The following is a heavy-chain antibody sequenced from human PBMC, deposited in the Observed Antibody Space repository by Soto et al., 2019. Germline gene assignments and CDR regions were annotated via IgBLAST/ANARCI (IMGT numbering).Heavy chain of an antibody. D-gene: IGHD5-18*01. Sequence: VPSVKVSCKAAGYTFTSYGISWVRQAPGQGLEWMGWISAYNGNTNYAQKLQGRVTMTTDTSTSTAYMELRSLRSDDTAVYYCARDVTWVDTAMLGSWFDPWGQGTLVTCSS. CDR1: GYTFTSYG. J-gene: IGHJ5*02. CDR3: ARDVTWVDTAMLGSWFDP. V-gene: IGHV1-18*01. CDR2: ISAYNGNT.